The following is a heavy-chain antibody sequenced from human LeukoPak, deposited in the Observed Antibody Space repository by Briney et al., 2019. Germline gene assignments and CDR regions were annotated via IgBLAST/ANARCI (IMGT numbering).Heavy chain of an antibody. CDR3: ARERRAGYCSSTSCQNGNWFDP. J-gene: IGHJ5*02. CDR1: GGSISSGDYY. D-gene: IGHD2-2*01. Sequence: SQTLSLTCTVSGGSISSGDYYSSWIRQPPGTALDSIWYIYYSGTIYYNPSLKSRVTISVDTSKNQFSLKLSSVTAADTAVYYCARERRAGYCSSTSCQNGNWFDPWGQGTLVTVSS. V-gene: IGHV4-30-4*01. CDR2: IYYSGTI.